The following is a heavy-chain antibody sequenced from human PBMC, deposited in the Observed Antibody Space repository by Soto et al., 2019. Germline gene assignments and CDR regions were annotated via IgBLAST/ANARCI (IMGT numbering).Heavy chain of an antibody. V-gene: IGHV4-59*01. CDR3: AREFFGAGNWFDP. Sequence: PSETLCVTCTVAGGSISSYCWSWIRQPPGKGLEWIGYIYYSGSTNYNPSLKSRVTISVDTSKNQFSLKLNSVTAADTAVYYCAREFFGAGNWFDPWGQGTLVTVSS. CDR1: GGSISSYC. D-gene: IGHD3-3*01. J-gene: IGHJ5*02. CDR2: IYYSGST.